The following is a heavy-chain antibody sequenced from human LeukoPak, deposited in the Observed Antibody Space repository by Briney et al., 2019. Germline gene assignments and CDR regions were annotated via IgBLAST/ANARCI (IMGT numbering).Heavy chain of an antibody. V-gene: IGHV1-69*05. D-gene: IGHD3-9*01. CDR3: ARDGDYDVLTGYYLSPLFDY. Sequence: SVKVSCKASGGTFSSYAISWVRQAPGQGLEWMGGIIPIFGTANYAQKLQGRVTMTTDTSTSAAYMELRSLRSDDTAVYYCARDGDYDVLTGYYLSPLFDYWGQGTLVTVSS. CDR1: GGTFSSYA. CDR2: IIPIFGTA. J-gene: IGHJ4*02.